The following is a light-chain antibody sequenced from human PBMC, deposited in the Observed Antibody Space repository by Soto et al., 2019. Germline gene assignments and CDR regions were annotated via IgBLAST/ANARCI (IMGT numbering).Light chain of an antibody. J-gene: IGLJ3*02. V-gene: IGLV1-44*01. CDR3: ASWDDSLNIWV. CDR1: SANLARNS. Sequence: QSVLTQPPSASVNPGQRVTISCSGSSANLARNSVNWYQQFPGTAPKLLIHKTDQRPSGVPDRFSGSKSGTAASLAITGLQSVDGGDYSCASWDDSLNIWVFGGGTKLNVL. CDR2: KTD.